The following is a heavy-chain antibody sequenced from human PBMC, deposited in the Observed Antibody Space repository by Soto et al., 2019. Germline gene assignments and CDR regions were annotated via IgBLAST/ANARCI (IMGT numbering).Heavy chain of an antibody. V-gene: IGHV3-30-3*01. CDR1: GFTFSSYA. D-gene: IGHD3-16*01. Sequence: GGSLRLSCAASGFTFSSYAMHWVRQAPGKGLEWVAVISYDGSNKYYADSVKGRFTISRDNSKNTLYLQMNSLRAEDTAVYYCAGGYGPDDYWGQGTLVTVSS. J-gene: IGHJ4*02. CDR3: AGGYGPDDY. CDR2: ISYDGSNK.